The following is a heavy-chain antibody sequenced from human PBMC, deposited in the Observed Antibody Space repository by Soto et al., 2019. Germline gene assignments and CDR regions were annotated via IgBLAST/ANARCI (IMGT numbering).Heavy chain of an antibody. CDR2: ILHDGSYK. Sequence: QVQLVESGGGVVQPGRSLRLSCAASGFTFSAYGMHWVRQAPGKGLEWVAVILHDGSYKYYGDSVKGRFTISRDNSKNTLYLQMNSVRGDDTAGYYCAKGDYNNFLDYWGQGTLVTFSS. CDR3: AKGDYNNFLDY. CDR1: GFTFSAYG. V-gene: IGHV3-30*18. J-gene: IGHJ4*02. D-gene: IGHD4-4*01.